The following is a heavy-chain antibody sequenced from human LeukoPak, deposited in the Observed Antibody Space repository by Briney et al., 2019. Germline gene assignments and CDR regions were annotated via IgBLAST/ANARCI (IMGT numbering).Heavy chain of an antibody. CDR1: GGSISSYY. J-gene: IGHJ4*02. D-gene: IGHD3-10*01. Sequence: SETLSLTCTVSGGSISSYYWSWIRQPPGKGLEWIGYIYYSGSTNYNPSLKSRVTISLDTSKNQFSLKLNSVTAADTAVYYCARGGGSGSYYSTFDYWGQGTLVTVSS. V-gene: IGHV4-59*12. CDR2: IYYSGST. CDR3: ARGGGSGSYYSTFDY.